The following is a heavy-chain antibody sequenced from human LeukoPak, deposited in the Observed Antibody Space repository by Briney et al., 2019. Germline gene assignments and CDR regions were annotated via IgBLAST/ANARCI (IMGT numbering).Heavy chain of an antibody. D-gene: IGHD2-21*02. CDR2: IYTSGST. Sequence: AETLSLTGTVSGGSISTYYWSWIRQPPGKGLEGIGYIYTSGSTNYNPSLKSRVTISVDTSKNQFSLKLSSVTAADTAVYYCARQGGDHWFDPWGQGTLVTVSS. CDR1: GGSISTYY. V-gene: IGHV4-4*09. CDR3: ARQGGDHWFDP. J-gene: IGHJ5*02.